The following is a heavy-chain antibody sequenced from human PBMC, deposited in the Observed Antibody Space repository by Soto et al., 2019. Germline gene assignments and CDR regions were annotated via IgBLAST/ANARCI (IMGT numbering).Heavy chain of an antibody. J-gene: IGHJ6*02. D-gene: IGHD6-19*01. V-gene: IGHV3-30*03. CDR1: GFTFSNYG. CDR2: ISYDGSSK. CDR3: ARDPGIAVAGIHYYYGMDV. Sequence: PGGPLRLSCPASGFTFSNYGMYWVRQAPGKGLEWVAFISYDGSSKFYADSVKGRFTISRDNSKNTLFLQMNSLRAEDTAVYYCARDPGIAVAGIHYYYGMDVWGQGTTVTVSS.